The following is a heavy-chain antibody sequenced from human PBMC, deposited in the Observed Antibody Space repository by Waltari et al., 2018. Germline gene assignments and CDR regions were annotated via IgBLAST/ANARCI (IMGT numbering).Heavy chain of an antibody. Sequence: QVQLQQWGAGLLKPSETLSLTCAVYGGSFSGYYWSWIRQPPGKGLEWIGEINHSGSTNYNPSLKSRVTISVDTSKNQFSLKLSSVTAADTAVYYCARRVPLYDYVWGSSDYWGQGTLVTVSS. J-gene: IGHJ4*02. V-gene: IGHV4-34*01. CDR3: ARRVPLYDYVWGSSDY. CDR1: GGSFSGYY. D-gene: IGHD3-16*01. CDR2: INHSGST.